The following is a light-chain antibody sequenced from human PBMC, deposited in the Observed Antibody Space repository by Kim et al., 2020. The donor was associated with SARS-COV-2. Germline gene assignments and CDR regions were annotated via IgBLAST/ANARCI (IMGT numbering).Light chain of an antibody. Sequence: SSELTQDPAVSVALGQTVRITCQGDGLRSYYASWYQQKPGQAPVLVIYGKNNRPSGIPDRFSGSSSGNTASLTITGAQAEDEADYYCNSRDSSGNHLVFGGGTKLTV. CDR1: GLRSYY. V-gene: IGLV3-19*01. CDR3: NSRDSSGNHLV. J-gene: IGLJ2*01. CDR2: GKN.